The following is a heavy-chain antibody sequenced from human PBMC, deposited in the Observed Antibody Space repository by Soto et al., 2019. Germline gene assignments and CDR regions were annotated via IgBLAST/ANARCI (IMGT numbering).Heavy chain of an antibody. Sequence: GGSLRLSCAASGFTFSSYSMNWVRQAPGKGLEWVSSISSSSSYIYYADSVKGRFTISRDNAKNSLYLQMNSLRAEDTAVYYCARDILKAATGKKEDWFDPWGQGTLVTVSS. CDR1: GFTFSSYS. CDR3: ARDILKAATGKKEDWFDP. CDR2: ISSSSSYI. D-gene: IGHD6-13*01. J-gene: IGHJ5*02. V-gene: IGHV3-21*01.